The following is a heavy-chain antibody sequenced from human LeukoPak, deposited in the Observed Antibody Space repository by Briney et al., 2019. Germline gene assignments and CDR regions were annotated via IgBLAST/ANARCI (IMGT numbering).Heavy chain of an antibody. CDR2: ISYDGSNK. D-gene: IGHD4-23*01. J-gene: IGHJ6*03. Sequence: GGSLRHSCAASGFTFSSYAMHRVRQAPGKGLEGVAVISYDGSNKYYADSVKGRFTISRDNSKNTLYLQMNSLRAEDTAVYCCARGGGGPSYYYYYYMDVWGKGTTVTVSS. CDR1: GFTFSSYA. V-gene: IGHV3-30*04. CDR3: ARGGGGPSYYYYYYMDV.